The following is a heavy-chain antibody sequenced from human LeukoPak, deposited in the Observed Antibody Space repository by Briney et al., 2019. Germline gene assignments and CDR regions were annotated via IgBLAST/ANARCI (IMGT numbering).Heavy chain of an antibody. J-gene: IGHJ4*02. D-gene: IGHD5-12*01. CDR2: IYPRDGST. CDR1: GYTITNNY. Sequence: ASVKVSCKASGYTITNNYLHWVRQAPGQGLEWMGMIYPRDGSTSYAQNFQGRATMTEDTSTDTAYMELSSLRSEDTAVYYCATDPSGYDFDYWGQGTLVTVSS. CDR3: ATDPSGYDFDY. V-gene: IGHV1-46*01.